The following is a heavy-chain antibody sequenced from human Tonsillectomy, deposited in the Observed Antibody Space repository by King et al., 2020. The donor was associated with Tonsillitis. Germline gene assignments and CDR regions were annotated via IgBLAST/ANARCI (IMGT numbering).Heavy chain of an antibody. D-gene: IGHD3-3*01. Sequence: VQLQQWGAGLLKPSETLSLTCAVYGVSFSGYYWSWIRQPPGKGLEWIGEINHSGSTNYNPSLKSRVTISVDTSKNQFSLKLSSVTAADTAVYYCARYFGSLELAPRGQGTLVTVSS. CDR1: GVSFSGYY. V-gene: IGHV4-34*01. CDR2: INHSGST. CDR3: ARYFGSLELAP. J-gene: IGHJ5*02.